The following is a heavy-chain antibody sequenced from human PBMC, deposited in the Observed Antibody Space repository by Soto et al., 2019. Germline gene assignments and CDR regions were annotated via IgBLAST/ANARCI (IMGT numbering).Heavy chain of an antibody. CDR1: GASVSSSHW. V-gene: IGHV4-4*02. CDR3: ARVRPPTSTGPAAVLYYFDY. Sequence: QVHLQESGPGLVKPSGTLSLTSGVSGASVSSSHWRTWVRQPPGKGLEWIGEIYHVGFTSYNPARRRLVIMSMDQARNQFSLKRSSVTAADTAVYYCARVRPPTSTGPAAVLYYFDYWSQGSLVTVSS. CDR2: IYHVGFT. J-gene: IGHJ4*02. D-gene: IGHD2-2*01.